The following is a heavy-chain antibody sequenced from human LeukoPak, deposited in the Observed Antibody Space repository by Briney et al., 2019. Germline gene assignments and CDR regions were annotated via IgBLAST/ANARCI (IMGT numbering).Heavy chain of an antibody. Sequence: ASVKVSCKASGYTFTSYYMHWVRQAPGKGLEWMGGFDPEDGETIYAQKFQGRVTMTEDTSTDTAYMELSSLRSEDTAVYYCALFDYFDYWGQGTLVTVSS. CDR3: ALFDYFDY. J-gene: IGHJ4*02. D-gene: IGHD2-21*01. V-gene: IGHV1-24*01. CDR2: FDPEDGET. CDR1: GYTFTSYY.